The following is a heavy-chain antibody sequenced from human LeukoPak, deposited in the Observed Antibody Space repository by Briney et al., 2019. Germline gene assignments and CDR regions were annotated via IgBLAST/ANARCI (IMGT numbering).Heavy chain of an antibody. J-gene: IGHJ5*02. CDR2: INDSESS. CDR3: ARWRYSYGSGSSNWFNP. V-gene: IGHV4-34*01. Sequence: SETLSLTCAVYGGSHSGYYWSWIRQPPGKGLEWIGEINDSESSNYNPSLKSRVTISVDTSKNQFSLRLSSVTAADTAVYYCARWRYSYGSGSSNWFNPWGQGTLVTVSS. D-gene: IGHD5-18*01. CDR1: GGSHSGYY.